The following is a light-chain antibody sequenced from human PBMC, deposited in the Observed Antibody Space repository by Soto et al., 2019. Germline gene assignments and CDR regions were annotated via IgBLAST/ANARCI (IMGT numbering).Light chain of an antibody. J-gene: IGKJ1*01. CDR1: QSISGW. Sequence: DIPMTQYPSTLSASVGDRVTITCRASQSISGWLAWYQQKPGKAPKVLIYEASNLESGVPSRFSGSGFGTEFTLTISNLQPDDFATYYCQQYNSWWTFGQGTKVE. CDR3: QQYNSWWT. CDR2: EAS. V-gene: IGKV1-5*01.